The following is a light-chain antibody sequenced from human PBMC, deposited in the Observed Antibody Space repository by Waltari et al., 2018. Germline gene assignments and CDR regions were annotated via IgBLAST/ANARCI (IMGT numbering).Light chain of an antibody. CDR3: CSYAGIWV. CDR1: GSDVGDFNS. Sequence: QSALTQPRSVSGSPGQSVTISCAGIGSDVGDFNSVSWYQQHPGKAPKLVIFDVTKRPSGVPDRFSGSKSGTSASLTVSGLQAEDEADYYCCSYAGIWVFGGGTKLTVL. V-gene: IGLV2-11*01. J-gene: IGLJ3*02. CDR2: DVT.